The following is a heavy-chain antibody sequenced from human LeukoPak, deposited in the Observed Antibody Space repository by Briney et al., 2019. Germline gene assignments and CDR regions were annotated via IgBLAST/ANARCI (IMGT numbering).Heavy chain of an antibody. V-gene: IGHV1-18*01. D-gene: IGHD3-10*01. CDR1: GYTFTSYG. CDR3: ARAGFYCYGSGSGFATLRTVNWFDP. J-gene: IGHJ5*02. Sequence: ASVKVSCKASGYTFTSYGISWVRQAPGQGLEWMGWISAYNGNTNYAQKLQGRVTMTTDTSTSTAYMELRSLRSDDTAVYYCARAGFYCYGSGSGFATLRTVNWFDPWGQGTLVTVSS. CDR2: ISAYNGNT.